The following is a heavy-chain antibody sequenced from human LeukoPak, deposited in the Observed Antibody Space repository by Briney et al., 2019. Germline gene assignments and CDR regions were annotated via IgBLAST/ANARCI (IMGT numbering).Heavy chain of an antibody. D-gene: IGHD2-21*02. CDR1: GYTFTSYD. CDR3: ASVLYCGADCYSGRYFFDY. V-gene: IGHV1-46*01. CDR2: INPSGDST. J-gene: IGHJ4*02. Sequence: ASVKVSCKASGYTFTSYDMHWVRQAPGQGLEWMGIINPSGDSTSYAQKFQGRVTMTRDTATSTVYMELSSLRSEDTAVYYCASVLYCGADCYSGRYFFDYWGQGTLVTVSS.